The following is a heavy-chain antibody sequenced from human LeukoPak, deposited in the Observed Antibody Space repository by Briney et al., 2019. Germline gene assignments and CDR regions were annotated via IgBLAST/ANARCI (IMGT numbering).Heavy chain of an antibody. J-gene: IGHJ3*02. CDR1: GGSISSYY. CDR3: ARQYYYASGSFAFDI. CDR2: IYVSGSI. V-gene: IGHV4-59*08. D-gene: IGHD3-10*01. Sequence: SETLSLTCPVSGGSISSYYWSWIRQSPGKGLEWIGYIYVSGSINYNPSLKSRVTISVDTSKNQFSLKLSSVTAADTAVYYCARQYYYASGSFAFDIWGQGTMVTVSS.